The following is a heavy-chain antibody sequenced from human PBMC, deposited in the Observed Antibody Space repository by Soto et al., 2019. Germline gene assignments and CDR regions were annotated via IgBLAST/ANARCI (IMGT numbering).Heavy chain of an antibody. Sequence: LRLSCAVSGFNVMSYWMSWVRQAPGKGLEWVASIKDDGSEIYYLQSVRGRFTISRDSAGNALHLAMNYLSAEDTGVYFCARDIGFDYVNWGQGTLVTVSS. J-gene: IGHJ4*02. V-gene: IGHV3-7*01. CDR2: IKDDGSEI. CDR3: ARDIGFDYVN. CDR1: GFNVMSYW. D-gene: IGHD3-16*01.